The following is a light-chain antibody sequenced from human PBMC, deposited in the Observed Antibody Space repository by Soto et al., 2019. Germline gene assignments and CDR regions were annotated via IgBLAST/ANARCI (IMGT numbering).Light chain of an antibody. CDR2: EVS. J-gene: IGLJ1*01. CDR1: SSDVGGYNY. Sequence: QSALTQPASVSGSPGQSITISCTGASSDVGGYNYVSWYQQHPGKAPKLMIYEVSNRPSGVSSRFSGSKSGNTASLTISGLQSADEADYYCSSYTDSRTYVFGTGTKVTAL. CDR3: SSYTDSRTYV. V-gene: IGLV2-14*01.